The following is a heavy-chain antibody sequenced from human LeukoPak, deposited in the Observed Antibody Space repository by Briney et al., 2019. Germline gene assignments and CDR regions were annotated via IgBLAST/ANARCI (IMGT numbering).Heavy chain of an antibody. J-gene: IGHJ4*02. CDR2: IYPGDSDT. D-gene: IGHD6-19*01. CDR1: GSSFSGYW. CDR3: ARASSGAALDY. V-gene: IGHV5-51*01. Sequence: GESLQISCQGSGSSFSGYWIAWGRQLPGKGLEWMGSIYPGDSDTRYSPSFQGQVTISADKSISTAYLQWSSLKASDTAMYYCARASSGAALDYWGQGTLVTVSS.